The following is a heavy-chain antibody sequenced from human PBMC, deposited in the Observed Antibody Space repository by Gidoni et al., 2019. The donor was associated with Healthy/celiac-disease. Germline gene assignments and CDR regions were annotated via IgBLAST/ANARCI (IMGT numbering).Heavy chain of an antibody. Sequence: EVQLLESGGGLVQPGGSLRLSCAASGFTFSSYAMSWVRQAPGTGLEWVSAISGSGGSTYYADSVKGRFTISIDNSKNTLYLQMNSLRAEDTAVYYCAGDPRGGDAFDIWGQGTMVTVSS. V-gene: IGHV3-23*01. D-gene: IGHD3-10*01. CDR3: AGDPRGGDAFDI. CDR1: GFTFSSYA. J-gene: IGHJ3*02. CDR2: ISGSGGST.